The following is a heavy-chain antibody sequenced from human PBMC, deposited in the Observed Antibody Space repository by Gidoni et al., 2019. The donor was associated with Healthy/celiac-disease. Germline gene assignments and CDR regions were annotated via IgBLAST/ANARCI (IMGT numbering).Heavy chain of an antibody. CDR1: GFTFSRYS. CDR3: ARDQLWFRGRYYFDY. V-gene: IGHV3-48*01. Sequence: EVQLVESGGGLVQPGGSLRLSCAASGFTFSRYSMNWVRQAPGKGLEWVSYISSSSSTIYYADSVKGRFTISRDNAKNSLYLQMNSLRAEDTAVYYCARDQLWFRGRYYFDYWGQGTLVTVSS. CDR2: ISSSSSTI. J-gene: IGHJ4*02. D-gene: IGHD3-10*01.